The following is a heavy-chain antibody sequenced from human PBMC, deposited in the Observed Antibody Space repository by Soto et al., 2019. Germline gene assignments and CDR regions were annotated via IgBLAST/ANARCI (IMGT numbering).Heavy chain of an antibody. V-gene: IGHV2-5*02. CDR1: GFSLTTSGEG. CDR3: AHRVLRAVFGMITTTTIYFDF. Sequence: QLTLNESGPTVVRPTETLTLTCRLSGFSLTTSGEGVGWIRRSLGKAPEPLALMYWVDDKRFSASLKSRLTLNNDTSKYQVGLTVSDFDSTDTTTYSCAHRVLRAVFGMITTTTIYFDFWGQGTPVAVSS. J-gene: IGHJ4*02. D-gene: IGHD3-3*01. CDR2: MYWVDDK.